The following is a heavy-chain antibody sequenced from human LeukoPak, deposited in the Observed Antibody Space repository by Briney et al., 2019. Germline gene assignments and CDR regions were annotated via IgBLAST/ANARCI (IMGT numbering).Heavy chain of an antibody. Sequence: ASVKVSCKASGYTFTSLGITWVRQAPGQGLEWMEWINTYNGDTNYAQKLQGRVTMTTDTSTSTAYMELRSLRSDDTAVYYCARALSGSYYRVWGQGTLVTVSS. CDR3: ARALSGSYYRV. J-gene: IGHJ4*02. V-gene: IGHV1-18*01. CDR2: INTYNGDT. CDR1: GYTFTSLG. D-gene: IGHD1-26*01.